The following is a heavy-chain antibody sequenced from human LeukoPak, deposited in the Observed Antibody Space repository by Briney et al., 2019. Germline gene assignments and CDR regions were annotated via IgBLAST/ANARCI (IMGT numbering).Heavy chain of an antibody. CDR1: EATFTSYA. Sequence: SVKVSCKASEATFTSYAISWVRQAPGQGLECMGRIIPIFGIANYAQKFPGRVTITADKSTSTAYMELSSLRSEDTAAYYCAIDEGYCSSTSCYAYEYWGQGTLVNVSS. CDR2: IIPIFGIA. D-gene: IGHD2-2*01. V-gene: IGHV1-69*04. J-gene: IGHJ4*02. CDR3: AIDEGYCSSTSCYAYEY.